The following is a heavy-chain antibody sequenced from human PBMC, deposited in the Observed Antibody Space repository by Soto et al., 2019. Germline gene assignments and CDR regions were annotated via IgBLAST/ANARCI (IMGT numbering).Heavy chain of an antibody. Sequence: EVQLVESGGGLVKPGGSLRLSCAASGFTFSSYSMNWVRQAPGKGLEWVSSISSSSSYIYYADSVKGRFTISRDNAKNSLYLQMNSLRAEDTAVYYCARDRVGGGYADYYYYGIDVWGQGTTVTVSS. J-gene: IGHJ6*02. V-gene: IGHV3-21*01. CDR1: GFTFSSYS. D-gene: IGHD1-26*01. CDR3: ARDRVGGGYADYYYYGIDV. CDR2: ISSSSSYI.